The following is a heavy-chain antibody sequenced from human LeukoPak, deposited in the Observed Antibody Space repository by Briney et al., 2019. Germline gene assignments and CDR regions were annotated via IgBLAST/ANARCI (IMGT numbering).Heavy chain of an antibody. D-gene: IGHD2-2*01. J-gene: IGHJ4*02. CDR1: GASIRSFY. Sequence: SETLSLTCSVSGASIRSFYWSWIRQPPGKGLEWIGYIYYSGSTNYIPSLKSRVTISVDTSKNQFSLKLSSVTAADTAVYYCARDCSSTSCSGRGYWGQGTLVTVSS. V-gene: IGHV4-59*12. CDR2: IYYSGST. CDR3: ARDCSSTSCSGRGY.